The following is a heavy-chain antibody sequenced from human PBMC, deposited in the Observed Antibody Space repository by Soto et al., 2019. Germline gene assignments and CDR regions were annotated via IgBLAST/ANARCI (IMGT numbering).Heavy chain of an antibody. J-gene: IGHJ3*01. CDR3: ARGECSSVYCFTRWALDF. CDR1: GGSFSGYY. Sequence: SETLSLTFAVYGGSFSGYYWTWICQTPGKVLEWIGEISHSGTTNYQPSLTSRVTILADPSKKQFSLNLTSVTAADSGVYYCARGECSSVYCFTRWALDFWGQGTVVTVSS. D-gene: IGHD2-2*01. V-gene: IGHV4-34*01. CDR2: ISHSGTT.